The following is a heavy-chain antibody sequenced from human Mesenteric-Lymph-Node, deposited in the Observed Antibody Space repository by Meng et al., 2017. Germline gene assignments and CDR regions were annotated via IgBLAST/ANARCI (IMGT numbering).Heavy chain of an antibody. D-gene: IGHD3-10*01. CDR1: GGSISSYY. V-gene: IGHV4-59*12. J-gene: IGHJ4*02. CDR3: ARDPYYGSGSYYNYFDY. CDR2: IYYSGSI. Sequence: SEPLSLTCTVSGGSISSYYWSWIRQPPGKGLEWIGYIYYSGSINYNPSLKSRVTISVDTSKNQFSLKLSSVTAADTAVYYCARDPYYGSGSYYNYFDYWGQGTLVTVSS.